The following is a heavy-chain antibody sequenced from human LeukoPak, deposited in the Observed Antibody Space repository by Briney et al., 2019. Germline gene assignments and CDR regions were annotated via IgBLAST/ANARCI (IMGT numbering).Heavy chain of an antibody. CDR1: GGSISSHY. J-gene: IGHJ6*02. CDR3: ARHMNGGTYPMDV. V-gene: IGHV4-59*08. D-gene: IGHD1-26*01. Sequence: SETLSLTCTVSGGSISSHYWSWIRQPPGEGLEWIAYIYYSGSTKYSPSLQSRVTISVDTSNNQFSLKVRSVTAADTAVYYCARHMNGGTYPMDVWGQGTTVTVSS. CDR2: IYYSGST.